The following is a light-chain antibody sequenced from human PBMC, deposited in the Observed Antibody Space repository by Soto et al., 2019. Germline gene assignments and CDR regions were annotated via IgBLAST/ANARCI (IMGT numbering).Light chain of an antibody. J-gene: IGKJ4*01. CDR1: QAVGRY. CDR3: QQYDTLPLT. V-gene: IGKV1D-8*01. Sequence: VIWVTQSPSLLSASTGDTVTISRRVSQAVGRYLAWYRQRPGRAPDLLIYAASTLQSGVPSRFSGSGSGTDFTLTISYLQSEDFATYYCQQYDTLPLTFGGGTKVEIK. CDR2: AAS.